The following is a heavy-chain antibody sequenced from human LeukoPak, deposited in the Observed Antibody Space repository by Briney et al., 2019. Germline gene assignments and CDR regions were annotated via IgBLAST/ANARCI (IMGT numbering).Heavy chain of an antibody. J-gene: IGHJ5*02. D-gene: IGHD3-9*01. Sequence: GGSLRLSCAVSGFSVSSNYMNCVRQAPGKGLEWVSVIYSDGSTYYVDSVKGRFTISRDNSKNTVYLQMNSLRAEDTAVYYCARRLFDRGVYLAAIDPWGQGTLVTVSS. V-gene: IGHV3-66*04. CDR2: IYSDGST. CDR3: ARRLFDRGVYLAAIDP. CDR1: GFSVSSNY.